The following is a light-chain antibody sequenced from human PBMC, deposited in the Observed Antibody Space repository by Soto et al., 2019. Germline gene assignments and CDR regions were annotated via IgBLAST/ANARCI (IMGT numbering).Light chain of an antibody. J-gene: IGLJ2*01. CDR3: AAWDESLNVPV. CDR1: NSNIGRNT. Sequence: QSVLTQPPSASGTPGQRVTISCSGSNSNIGRNTVNWYQQLPGAAPNLLIYSNNERPSGVPDRFSGSKSGTSASLAISGLQSEDEADYYCAAWDESLNVPVFDGGTKLTVL. V-gene: IGLV1-44*01. CDR2: SNN.